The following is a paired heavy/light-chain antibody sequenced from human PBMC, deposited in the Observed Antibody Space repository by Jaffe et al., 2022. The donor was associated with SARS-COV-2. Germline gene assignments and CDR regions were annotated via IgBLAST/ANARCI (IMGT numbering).Light chain of an antibody. V-gene: IGLV2-18*02. CDR2: EVT. J-gene: IGLJ1*01. CDR1: SSDVGGYNR. CDR3: SSYTSSNTRYV. Sequence: QSALTQPPSVSGSPGQSVTISCTGTSSDVGGYNRVSWYQQPPGTAPKLMIYEVTNRPSGVPDRFSGSKSGNTASLTISGLQAEDEADYYCSSYTSSNTRYVFGTGTKVTVL.
Heavy chain of an antibody. J-gene: IGHJ4*02. CDR2: INTNGGRT. D-gene: IGHD5-12*01. V-gene: IGHV1-46*01. Sequence: QVQLVQSGAEVKKPGASVTVSCQASGYTFSSYYMHWVRQAPGQGLEWMGIINTNGGRTSYAQRFQGRITVTRDTSTSTVYMELSSLRSEDTAVYYCASTSAYDFFYWGQGTLVTVSS. CDR1: GYTFSSYY. CDR3: ASTSAYDFFY.